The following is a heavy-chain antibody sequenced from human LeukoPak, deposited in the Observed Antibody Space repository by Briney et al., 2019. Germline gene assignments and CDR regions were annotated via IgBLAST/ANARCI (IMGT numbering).Heavy chain of an antibody. CDR3: ARDRRHYYDSSGYPTDVFDI. J-gene: IGHJ3*02. D-gene: IGHD3-22*01. V-gene: IGHV3-21*01. Sequence: GGSLRLSCVASGFTFSSNNMNWVRQAQGKGLEWVSSISSSTYYIYYADSVKGRFTISRDNATSSLYLQINSLRAEDTAVYYCARDRRHYYDSSGYPTDVFDIWGQGTMVTVSS. CDR2: ISSSTYYI. CDR1: GFTFSSNN.